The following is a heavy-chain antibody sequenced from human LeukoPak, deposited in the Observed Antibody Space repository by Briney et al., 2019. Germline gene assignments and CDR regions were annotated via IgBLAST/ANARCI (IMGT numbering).Heavy chain of an antibody. Sequence: ASVKVSCKASGGTFSSYAISWVRQAPGQGLEWMGRIIPILGIANYAQKFQGRVTITADKSTSTAYMELSSLRSEDTAVYYCASTDIPSYYFDYWGQGTLVTVSS. CDR2: IIPILGIA. CDR1: GGTFSSYA. J-gene: IGHJ4*02. CDR3: ASTDIPSYYFDY. D-gene: IGHD2-15*01. V-gene: IGHV1-69*04.